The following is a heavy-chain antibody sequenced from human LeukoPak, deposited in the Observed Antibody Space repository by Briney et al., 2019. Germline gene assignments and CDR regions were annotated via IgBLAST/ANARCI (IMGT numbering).Heavy chain of an antibody. D-gene: IGHD1-26*01. CDR1: GFTFSNHY. J-gene: IGHJ3*02. Sequence: PGGSLRLSCAASGFTFSNHYMSWLRQAPGKGLVWVSYISSRSSNKYYADSVKGRFTISRDNAKNSLYLQMDSLRVEDTAVYYCAREGWDLNALDIWGQGTMVTVSP. V-gene: IGHV3-11*04. CDR3: AREGWDLNALDI. CDR2: ISSRSSNK.